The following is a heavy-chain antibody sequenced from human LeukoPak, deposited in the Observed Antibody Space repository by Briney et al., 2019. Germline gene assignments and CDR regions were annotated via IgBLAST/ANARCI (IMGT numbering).Heavy chain of an antibody. Sequence: PGGSLQISCKGSGYTFTSYWIGWGRQLTGKGLEGMGIIYPGDSDTRYSPSFQGQVTISVDKSISTAYLQWSSLKASDTAMYFCARLPSVRGVDRYFDYWGQGTLVTVSS. J-gene: IGHJ4*02. D-gene: IGHD3-10*01. CDR2: IYPGDSDT. CDR3: ARLPSVRGVDRYFDY. V-gene: IGHV5-51*01. CDR1: GYTFTSYW.